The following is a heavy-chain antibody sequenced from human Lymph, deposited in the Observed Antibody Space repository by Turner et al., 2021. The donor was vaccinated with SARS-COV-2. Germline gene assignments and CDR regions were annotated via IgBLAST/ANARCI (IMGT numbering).Heavy chain of an antibody. CDR2: IFSGGTT. V-gene: IGHV3-53*04. Sequence: EVQLVESGGGLVQPGGSLRLSCAASGLTVSSNYMSWVRQAPGKGLEWVSVIFSGGTTYYADSVKGRFTISRHNSKNTLYLQMNNLRAEDTAVYYCARDLDTAGGMDVWGQGTTVTVSS. J-gene: IGHJ6*02. D-gene: IGHD5-18*01. CDR1: GLTVSSNY. CDR3: ARDLDTAGGMDV.